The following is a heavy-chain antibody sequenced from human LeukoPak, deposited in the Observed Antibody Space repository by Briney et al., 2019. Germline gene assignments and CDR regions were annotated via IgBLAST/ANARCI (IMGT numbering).Heavy chain of an antibody. Sequence: ASVKVSCKASGGTFSSYAISWVRQAPGQGLEWMGGIIPIFGTANYAQKFQGRVTITADESTSTAYMELSSPRSEDTAVYYCARMVIAAAGKYYFDYWGQGTPVTVSS. CDR1: GGTFSSYA. CDR3: ARMVIAAAGKYYFDY. D-gene: IGHD6-13*01. V-gene: IGHV1-69*13. J-gene: IGHJ4*02. CDR2: IIPIFGTA.